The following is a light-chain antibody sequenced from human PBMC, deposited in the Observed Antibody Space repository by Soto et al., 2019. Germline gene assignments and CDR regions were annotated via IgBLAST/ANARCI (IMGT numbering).Light chain of an antibody. V-gene: IGLV2-14*01. J-gene: IGLJ2*01. CDR3: SSYTSSSTLKHVV. Sequence: QSALTQPASVSGSPGQSITISCTGTSSDVGGYNSVSWYQQHPGKAPKLMIYDVSNRPSGVSNRFSGSKSGNTASLTISGLQAEDEADYYCSSYTSSSTLKHVVFGGGTKVTVL. CDR1: SSDVGGYNS. CDR2: DVS.